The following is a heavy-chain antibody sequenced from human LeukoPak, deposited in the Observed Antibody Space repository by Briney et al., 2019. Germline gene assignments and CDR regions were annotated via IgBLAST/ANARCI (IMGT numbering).Heavy chain of an antibody. CDR2: MNPNTGNT. CDR3: ARGFWGVDYRYLDV. V-gene: IGHV1-8*01. CDR1: GYTFTTYN. J-gene: IGHJ6*03. D-gene: IGHD3-16*01. Sequence: GASVKVSCKASGYTFTTYNINWVRQATGQGLEWMGWMNPNTGNTGYAQKFQGRVTMTRDTSISAAYMDQSSLRSEDTAVYYCARGFWGVDYRYLDVWGKGTTVIVSS.